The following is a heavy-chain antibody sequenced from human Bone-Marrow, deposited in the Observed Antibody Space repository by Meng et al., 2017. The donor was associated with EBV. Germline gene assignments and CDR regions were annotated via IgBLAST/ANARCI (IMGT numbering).Heavy chain of an antibody. V-gene: IGHV1-46*01. D-gene: IGHD6-19*01. CDR3: ARVRAVADQRGSFDY. CDR2: INPSGGST. Sequence: GAGVKKAGASVKVACKASGCTFTSYYMHWVRQAPGQGLEWMGIINPSGGSTSYAQKFQGRVTMTRDTSTSTVCMELSSLRSEDTAVYYCARVRAVADQRGSFDYWGQGTLVTVSS. J-gene: IGHJ4*02. CDR1: GCTFTSYY.